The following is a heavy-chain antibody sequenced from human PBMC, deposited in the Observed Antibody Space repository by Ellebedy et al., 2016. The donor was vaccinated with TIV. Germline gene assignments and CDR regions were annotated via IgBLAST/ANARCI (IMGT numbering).Heavy chain of an antibody. V-gene: IGHV3-30*03. D-gene: IGHD6-19*01. Sequence: GESLKISCTASGFTFSSFGMHWVRQAPAKGLEWVAVVSSAGGTQFYADSVKGRLTVSRDNSKNTLDLQLNNLKEDDTAVYYCARARSSGWLHTPDYWGQGTLVIVSS. CDR1: GFTFSSFG. CDR3: ARARSSGWLHTPDY. J-gene: IGHJ4*02. CDR2: VSSAGGTQ.